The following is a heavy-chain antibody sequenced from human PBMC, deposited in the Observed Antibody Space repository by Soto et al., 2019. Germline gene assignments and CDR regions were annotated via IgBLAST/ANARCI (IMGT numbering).Heavy chain of an antibody. D-gene: IGHD3-9*01. J-gene: IGHJ4*02. V-gene: IGHV3-64*01. CDR1: GFSFSNYA. Sequence: GGSLRLSCVASGFSFSNYAMHWVRQAPGKGLEYVSAISNSGVSTYYANSVKGRFTISRDNSKNTLYLQMNSLRAEDTAVYYCAKGLADYDILTGYYTRGFDYWGQGTLVTVSS. CDR3: AKGLADYDILTGYYTRGFDY. CDR2: ISNSGVST.